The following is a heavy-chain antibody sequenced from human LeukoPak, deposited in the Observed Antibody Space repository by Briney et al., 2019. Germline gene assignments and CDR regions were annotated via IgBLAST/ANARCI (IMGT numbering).Heavy chain of an antibody. Sequence: GGSLRLSCAASGFTFNRYVMSWVRQAPGKGLKWVSSIYGSGGSAYSADSVKGRFTISRDNSKNTLFLQMNSLRVEDTAIYYCAKGAHSRGWNPNLFGPWGQGTPVTVSS. CDR2: IYGSGGSA. CDR3: AKGAHSRGWNPNLFGP. D-gene: IGHD6-19*01. V-gene: IGHV3-23*01. CDR1: GFTFNRYV. J-gene: IGHJ5*02.